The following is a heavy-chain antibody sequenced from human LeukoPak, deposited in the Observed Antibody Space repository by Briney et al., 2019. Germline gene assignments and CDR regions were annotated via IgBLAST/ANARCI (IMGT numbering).Heavy chain of an antibody. CDR3: ANPPPDYYDSSGYAQD. V-gene: IGHV3-23*01. J-gene: IGHJ4*02. Sequence: PGGSLRLSCAASGFTFSSYAMSWVRQAPGKGLEWVSAISGSGGSTYYADSVKGRFTISRDNSKNTLYLQMNILRAEDTAVYYCANPPPDYYDSSGYAQDWGQGTLVTVSS. D-gene: IGHD3-22*01. CDR1: GFTFSSYA. CDR2: ISGSGGST.